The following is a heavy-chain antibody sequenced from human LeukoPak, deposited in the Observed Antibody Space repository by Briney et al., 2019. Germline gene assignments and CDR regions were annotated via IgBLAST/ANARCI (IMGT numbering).Heavy chain of an antibody. CDR3: ARLSAAVHLGAFDL. D-gene: IGHD3-3*01. V-gene: IGHV4-30-4*01. Sequence: PSQTLSLTCTVSGGSISSGDYYWSWIRQPPGKGLEWIGYTYYSGSTYYNPSLKNRVSIPVDTSKNQFSLNLSSVTAADTAVYYCARLSAAVHLGAFDLWGQGTMVTVSS. CDR2: TYYSGST. CDR1: GGSISSGDYY. J-gene: IGHJ3*01.